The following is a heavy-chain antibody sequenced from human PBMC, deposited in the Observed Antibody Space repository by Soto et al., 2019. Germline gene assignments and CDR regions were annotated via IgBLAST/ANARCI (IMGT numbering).Heavy chain of an antibody. V-gene: IGHV4-59*01. CDR2: IYYSGST. CDR1: GGSISSYY. D-gene: IGHD3-22*01. J-gene: IGHJ2*01. CDR3: ARVSGDSSGYYWYFDL. Sequence: QVQLQESGPGLVKPSETLSLTCTVSGGSISSYYWSWIRQPPGKGLEWIGYIYYSGSTNYNPSLKSRVTISVDTAKNQFSLKLSSVTAADTAVYYCARVSGDSSGYYWYFDLWGRGTLVTVSS.